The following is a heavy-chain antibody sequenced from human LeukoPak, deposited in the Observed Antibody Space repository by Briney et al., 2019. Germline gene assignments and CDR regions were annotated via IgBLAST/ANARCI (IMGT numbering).Heavy chain of an antibody. CDR2: IYTSGST. D-gene: IGHD7-27*01. J-gene: IGHJ6*03. V-gene: IGHV4-4*07. CDR1: GGSISSYY. Sequence: ASETLSLTCTVSGGSISSYYWSWIRQPAGKGLEWIGRIYTSGSTNYNPSLKSRVTMSVDTSKNQFSLKLSSVTAADTAVYYCARGPHQVTGDEDYTDVWGKGTTVTVSS. CDR3: ARGPHQVTGDEDYTDV.